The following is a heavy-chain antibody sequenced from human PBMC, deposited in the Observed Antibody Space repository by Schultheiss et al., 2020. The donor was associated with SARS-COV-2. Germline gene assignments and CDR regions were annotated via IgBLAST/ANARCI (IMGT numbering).Heavy chain of an antibody. CDR3: ARGCGESYYDYVWGIYGMDV. CDR1: GESLSDDF. V-gene: IGHV4-34*01. CDR2: INHSGST. J-gene: IGHJ6*02. Sequence: SETLSLTCAVYGESLSDDFWTWIRQPPGKGLEWIGEINHSGSTNYNPSLKSRVTISVDTSKNQFSLKLSSVTAADTAVYYCARGCGESYYDYVWGIYGMDVWGQGTTVTVSS. D-gene: IGHD3-16*01.